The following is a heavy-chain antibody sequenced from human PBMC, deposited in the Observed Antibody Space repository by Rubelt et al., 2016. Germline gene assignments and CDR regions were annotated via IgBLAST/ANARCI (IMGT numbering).Heavy chain of an antibody. D-gene: IGHD3-22*01. CDR2: INPTGGST. CDR1: GYTFTSYY. CDR3: ARVYDSSDTYYFDY. V-gene: IGHV1-46*01. Sequence: QVQLVQSGAEVKKPGASVKVSCKASGYTFTSYYMHWVRQAPGQGLEWMGIINPTGGSTSYAKKYQGRVAMTRETSTSTVYMELSSLRSDDTAVYYCARVYDSSDTYYFDYWGQGTLVTVSS. J-gene: IGHJ4*02.